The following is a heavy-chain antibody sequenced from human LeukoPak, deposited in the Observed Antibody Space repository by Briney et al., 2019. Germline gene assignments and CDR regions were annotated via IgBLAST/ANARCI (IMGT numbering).Heavy chain of an antibody. Sequence: PGGSLRLSCAASGLTFSSYAMSWVRQAPGKGLEWVSALSGSGGTTYYADSVKGRFTISRDNSKNTLYLQMNSLRAEDTAVYYCAKDRQRSFDYWGQGTLVTVSS. J-gene: IGHJ4*02. V-gene: IGHV3-23*01. CDR3: AKDRQRSFDY. CDR2: LSGSGGTT. CDR1: GLTFSSYA.